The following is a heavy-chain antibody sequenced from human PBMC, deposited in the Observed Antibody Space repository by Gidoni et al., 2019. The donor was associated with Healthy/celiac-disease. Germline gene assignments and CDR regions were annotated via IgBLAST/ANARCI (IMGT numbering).Heavy chain of an antibody. CDR1: GVTFRGSA. V-gene: IGHV3-23*01. J-gene: IGHJ4*02. CDR3: AKFLSGQPLAELFDY. CDR2: ISCSGRST. Sequence: EVQLLESGGGLVQPGGSLRLCCADSGVTFRGSAMSWVRQAPGKGLEWVSAISCSGRSTYYADSLQGRFTISRDNSKNTLYLPMTSLRAEDTAVYYRAKFLSGQPLAELFDYWGQGTLVTVSS. D-gene: IGHD6-25*01.